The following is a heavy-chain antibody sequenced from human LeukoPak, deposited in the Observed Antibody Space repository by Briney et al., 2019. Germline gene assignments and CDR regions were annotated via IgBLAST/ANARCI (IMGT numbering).Heavy chain of an antibody. D-gene: IGHD7-27*01. CDR1: GFTFSHYW. J-gene: IGHJ5*02. Sequence: GGSLRLSCAASGFTFSHYWKSWVRQAPGKGREWVATIDQDGRDKFSVDSVKGRFNIHRDNARNSMYLQMKRLRVEEPAVYYCAGTSLGWLDPWGEGALVTVSS. CDR2: IDQDGRDK. CDR3: AGTSLGWLDP. V-gene: IGHV3-7*01.